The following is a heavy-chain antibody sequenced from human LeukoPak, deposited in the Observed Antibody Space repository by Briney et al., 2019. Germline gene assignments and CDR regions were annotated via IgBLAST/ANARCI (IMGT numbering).Heavy chain of an antibody. CDR2: IYYSGST. J-gene: IGHJ4*02. CDR3: ATHYYDSSGYYGTFDY. D-gene: IGHD3-22*01. V-gene: IGHV4-30-4*01. CDR1: GGSISSGDYY. Sequence: SQTLSLTCTVSGGSISSGDYYWSWIRQPPGKGLEWIGYIYYSGSTYYNPSLKSRVTISVDTSKNQFSLKLSSVTAADTAVYYCATHYYDSSGYYGTFDYWGQGTLVTVSS.